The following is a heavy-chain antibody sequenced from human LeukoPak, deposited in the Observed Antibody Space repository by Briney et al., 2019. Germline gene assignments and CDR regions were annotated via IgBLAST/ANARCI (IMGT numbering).Heavy chain of an antibody. CDR2: ISYDGGKK. CDR3: AKEAPNWFDP. V-gene: IGHV3-30*18. J-gene: IGHJ5*02. CDR1: GISFRTSA. Sequence: GRSLRLSCAASGISFRTSAMHWVRQAPGKGLEWVTIISYDGGKKEYADPVKGRFTISRDNSKNTVYLQVNSLRDDDTAVYYCAKEAPNWFDPWGQGTLVIVSS.